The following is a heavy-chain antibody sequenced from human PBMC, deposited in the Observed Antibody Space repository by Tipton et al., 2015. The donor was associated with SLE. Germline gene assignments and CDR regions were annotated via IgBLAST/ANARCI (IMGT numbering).Heavy chain of an antibody. CDR1: NGSISNSY. CDR3: ARRYGTSFDY. Sequence: TLSLTCTVSNGSISNSYWSWTRQPPGKGLEWIGHIYYSGSTNYNPSLKSRVTISVDTSKNQFSLKLNSVTAADTAVYYCARRYGTSFDYWDQGTLVTVSS. V-gene: IGHV4-59*08. J-gene: IGHJ4*02. CDR2: IYYSGST. D-gene: IGHD2-8*01.